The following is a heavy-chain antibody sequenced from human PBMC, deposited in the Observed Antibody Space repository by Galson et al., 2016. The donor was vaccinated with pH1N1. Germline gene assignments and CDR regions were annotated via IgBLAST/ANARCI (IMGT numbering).Heavy chain of an antibody. J-gene: IGHJ6*02. CDR3: AKDIGYCSSTSCQYYYYYGMDV. D-gene: IGHD2-2*01. V-gene: IGHV3-23*01. CDR2: ISGSGGNT. Sequence: SLRLSCAASGFTFSSYAMSWVRQAPGKGLEWVPAISGSGGNTYYAAPVKGRFTISTDNSKNTLYLQMNSLRAEDTAVYYCAKDIGYCSSTSCQYYYYYGMDVWGQGTTVTVSS. CDR1: GFTFSSYA.